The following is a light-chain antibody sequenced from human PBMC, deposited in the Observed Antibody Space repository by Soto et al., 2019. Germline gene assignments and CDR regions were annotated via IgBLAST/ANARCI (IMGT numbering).Light chain of an antibody. CDR3: QQYGSSPEWT. CDR2: GAS. J-gene: IGKJ1*01. Sequence: EIVLTQSPGTLSLSPLERATLSCRASQSVSNNYLARYQQKPGQAPRLIIYGASNRATGIPDRFSGSGSGTDFTLTISRLEPEDFAVYYCQQYGSSPEWTFGQGTKV. CDR1: QSVSNNY. V-gene: IGKV3-20*01.